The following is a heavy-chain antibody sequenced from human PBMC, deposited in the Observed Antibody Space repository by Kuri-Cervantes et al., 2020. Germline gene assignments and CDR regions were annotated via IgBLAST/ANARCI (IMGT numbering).Heavy chain of an antibody. CDR3: AKEGSGGDTGYEPDY. CDR1: GFTFSSYA. CDR2: ISYDGSNK. V-gene: IGHV3-30-3*01. J-gene: IGHJ4*02. Sequence: GGSLRLSCAASGFTFSSYAMHWVRQAPGKGLEWVAVISYDGSNKYYADSVKGRFTISRDNSKNTLYLQMNSLRAEDTAVYYCAKEGSGGDTGYEPDYWGQGTLVTVSS. D-gene: IGHD5-12*01.